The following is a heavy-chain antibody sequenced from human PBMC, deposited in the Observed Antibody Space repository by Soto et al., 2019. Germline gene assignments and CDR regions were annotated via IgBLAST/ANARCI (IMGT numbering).Heavy chain of an antibody. V-gene: IGHV1-18*01. D-gene: IGHD3-10*01. CDR3: ARDTRRTLMGPIYYYGLDV. Sequence: QVQLVQSGGEVKKPGASVKVSCKASGYSFSRYTINWVRQAPGQGLEWMGWISAYTGNTDYGQKFQGRVTMTTDTSTSTAYMELRSLRSDDTAVYYCARDTRRTLMGPIYYYGLDVWGQGTTVTVSS. J-gene: IGHJ6*02. CDR2: ISAYTGNT. CDR1: GYSFSRYT.